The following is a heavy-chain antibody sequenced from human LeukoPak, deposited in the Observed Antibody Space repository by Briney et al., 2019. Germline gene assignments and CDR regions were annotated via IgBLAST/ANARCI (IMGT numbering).Heavy chain of an antibody. J-gene: IGHJ4*02. CDR2: ISSSSYI. D-gene: IGHD3-22*01. V-gene: IGHV3-21*01. Sequence: GGSLRLSCAASGFTFSSYSMNWVRQAPGKGLEWVSSISSSSYIYYADSVKGRFTISRDNAKNSLYLQMNSLRAEDTAVYYCARAPNYYDSSGYPLFDYWGQGTLVTVSS. CDR3: ARAPNYYDSSGYPLFDY. CDR1: GFTFSSYS.